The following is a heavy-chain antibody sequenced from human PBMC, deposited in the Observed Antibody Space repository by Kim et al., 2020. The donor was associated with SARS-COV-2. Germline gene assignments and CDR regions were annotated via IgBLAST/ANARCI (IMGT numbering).Heavy chain of an antibody. J-gene: IGHJ5*02. CDR2: IYYIGST. CDR3: TREVNTSGYFLPFS. Sequence: SETLSLTCTVSGGSISSTSHYWGWIRQPPGKWLEWIGSIYYIGSTFYNPSLRSRVTISVDTAKNQFSLKLSSVNAADTGVYYCTREVNTSGYFLPFSWGQGALVTVSS. CDR1: GGSISSTSHY. D-gene: IGHD3-22*01. V-gene: IGHV4-39*07.